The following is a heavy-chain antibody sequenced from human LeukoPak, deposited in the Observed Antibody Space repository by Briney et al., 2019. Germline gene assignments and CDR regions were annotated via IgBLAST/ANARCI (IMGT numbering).Heavy chain of an antibody. J-gene: IGHJ4*02. CDR2: ISSSGSTI. Sequence: GGSLRLSCAASGFTFSDYYMSWIRQAPGKGLEWVSYISSSGSTIYYADSVKGRFTISRDNAKNSLHLQMNSLRAEDTAVYYCARAVEGIAVAGTGFDYWGQGTLVTVSS. CDR1: GFTFSDYY. CDR3: ARAVEGIAVAGTGFDY. D-gene: IGHD6-19*01. V-gene: IGHV3-11*01.